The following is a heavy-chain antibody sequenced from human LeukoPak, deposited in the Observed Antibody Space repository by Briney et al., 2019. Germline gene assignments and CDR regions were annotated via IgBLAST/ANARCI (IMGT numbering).Heavy chain of an antibody. CDR3: ARDRTHLGYCSSTSCNRVVRIGAFDI. CDR1: GFTFSSYG. CDR2: ISYDGSNK. V-gene: IGHV3-30*03. Sequence: GGSLRLSCAASGFTFSSYGMHWVRQAPGKGLEWVAVISYDGSNKYYADSVKGRFTISRDNSKNTLYLQMNSLRAEDTAVYYCARDRTHLGYCSSTSCNRVVRIGAFDIWGQGTMVTVSS. J-gene: IGHJ3*02. D-gene: IGHD2-2*01.